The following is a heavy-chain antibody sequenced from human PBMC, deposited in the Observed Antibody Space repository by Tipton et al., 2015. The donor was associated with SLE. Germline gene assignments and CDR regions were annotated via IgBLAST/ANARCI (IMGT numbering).Heavy chain of an antibody. Sequence: LRLSCSVSGSSISRGYYWSWIRQPPGKGLEWTGTIHHSGDTYYNPSLRSRLTISVDTSKNQFSLHLSSVTAADTAVYYCARAPGLDRDYYYYYYMDVWGKGTTVTVSS. J-gene: IGHJ6*03. V-gene: IGHV4-38-2*02. CDR3: ARAPGLDRDYYYYYYMDV. D-gene: IGHD3/OR15-3a*01. CDR2: IHHSGDT. CDR1: GSSISRGYY.